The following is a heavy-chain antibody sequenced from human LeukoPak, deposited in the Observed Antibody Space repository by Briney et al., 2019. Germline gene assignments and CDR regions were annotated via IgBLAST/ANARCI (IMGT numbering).Heavy chain of an antibody. CDR1: IFTFSIYA. J-gene: IGHJ4*02. V-gene: IGHV3-23*01. CDR3: AKAGPRKDYEVDY. D-gene: IGHD3-16*01. Sequence: PGRSLRLLCASSIFTFSIYAMSCARQAPGRGLEGVSVISGGGGGTYYADSVKGRFTISRDNSKNTLYLQMNSLRAEDTAVYYCAKAGPRKDYEVDYWGQGTLVTVSS. CDR2: ISGGGGGT.